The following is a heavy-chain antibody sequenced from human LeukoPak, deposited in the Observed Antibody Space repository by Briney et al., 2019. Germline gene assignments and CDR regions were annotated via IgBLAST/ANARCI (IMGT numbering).Heavy chain of an antibody. CDR2: IRYDGSNK. CDR1: GFTFSSYG. D-gene: IGHD3-22*01. Sequence: PGGSLRLSCAASGFTFSSYGMHWVRQAPGRGLEWVAFIRYDGSNKYYADSVRGRFTISRDNAKNSLYLQMNSLRAEDTAVYYCARLYHYDSSGYYPHYYGMDVWGQGTTVTVSS. CDR3: ARLYHYDSSGYYPHYYGMDV. V-gene: IGHV3-30*02. J-gene: IGHJ6*02.